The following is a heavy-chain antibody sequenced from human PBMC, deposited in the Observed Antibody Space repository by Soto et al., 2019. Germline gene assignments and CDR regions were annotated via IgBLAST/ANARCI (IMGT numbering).Heavy chain of an antibody. CDR2: IYTSGTT. V-gene: IGHV4-4*07. CDR1: GGSIRSYY. D-gene: IGHD6-25*01. Sequence: QVQLQQSGPGLVKPSETLSLTCTVSGGSIRSYYWSWIRQPAGKALERIGRIYTSGTTNYNPSLKSRVTILLDTSKNQFSLDLSSVTDADTAVYYCAREGSSGFGMDVWGQGTTVTVSS. CDR3: AREGSSGFGMDV. J-gene: IGHJ6*02.